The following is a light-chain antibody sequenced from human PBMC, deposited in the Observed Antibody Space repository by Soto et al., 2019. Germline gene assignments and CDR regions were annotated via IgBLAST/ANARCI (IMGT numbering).Light chain of an antibody. J-gene: IGKJ5*01. CDR2: GAS. CDR1: QSVSNN. CDR3: QQYNNWPIT. V-gene: IGKV3-15*01. Sequence: EIVFTQSPDTLSLSPGDSATLSCRASQSVSNNLAWYQQKPGQAPRLLIYGASTRATGLPGRFSGSGSGTEFTLTISSLQSEDFAVYYCQQYNNWPITFGQGTRLEIK.